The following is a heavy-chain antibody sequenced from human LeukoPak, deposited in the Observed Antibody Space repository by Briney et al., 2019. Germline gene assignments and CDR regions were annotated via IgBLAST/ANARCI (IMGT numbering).Heavy chain of an antibody. CDR1: GYTFTGYY. CDR3: ARSPHILTGENFDY. CDR2: INPNSGGT. Sequence: ASVKVSCKASGYTFTGYYMHWVRQAPGQGLEWMGWINPNSGGTNYAQKFQDRVSMTRDTSISTAYMHLSRLRSADTAVYYCARSPHILTGENFDYWGQGTLLTVSS. J-gene: IGHJ4*02. D-gene: IGHD3-9*01. V-gene: IGHV1-2*02.